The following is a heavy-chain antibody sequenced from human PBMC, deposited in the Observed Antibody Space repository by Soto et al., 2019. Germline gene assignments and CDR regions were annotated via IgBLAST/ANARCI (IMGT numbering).Heavy chain of an antibody. CDR3: ARSKYIDY. D-gene: IGHD4-4*01. CDR2: ISGSGSTI. J-gene: IGHJ4*02. Sequence: PGGSLRLSCIVSGFTFSSYNMNWVRQAPGKGLEWVTYISGSGSTIYYADSVKGRFTISRDNVKNSLHLQMNGLRDEDTAIYYCARSKYIDYWGQGTLVTVSS. V-gene: IGHV3-48*02. CDR1: GFTFSSYN.